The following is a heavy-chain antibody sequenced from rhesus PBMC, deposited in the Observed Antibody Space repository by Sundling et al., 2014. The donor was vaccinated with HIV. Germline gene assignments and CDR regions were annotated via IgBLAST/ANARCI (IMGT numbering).Heavy chain of an antibody. V-gene: IGHV2-95*01. CDR1: GFSISTTGIG. J-gene: IGHJ6*01. D-gene: IGHD6-13*01. CDR2: IYWNDNK. Sequence: QVTFKESGPALVKPTQTLTLTCTFSGFSISTTGIGVGWIRQPPGKALEWLVNIYWNDNKYYTTSLESRLTISKDTSRNQVLLTMTDMGPVDTATYYCVRIHGRIVDGRFNPYGLDSWGQGVVVTVSS. CDR3: VRIHGRIVDGRFNPYGLDS.